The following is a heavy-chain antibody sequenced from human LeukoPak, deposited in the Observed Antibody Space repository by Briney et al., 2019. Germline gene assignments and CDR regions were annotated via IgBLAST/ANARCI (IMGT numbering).Heavy chain of an antibody. D-gene: IGHD3-22*01. Sequence: GGSLRLSCAASGFTFSSYWMSWVRQAPGKGLEWVANIKQDGSEKYYVDSVKGRFTISRDNAKNSLYLQMNSLRAEDTAVYYCARDQGSLGTYYYDSSGYGFDYWGQGTLVTVSS. CDR3: ARDQGSLGTYYYDSSGYGFDY. V-gene: IGHV3-7*01. CDR1: GFTFSSYW. J-gene: IGHJ4*02. CDR2: IKQDGSEK.